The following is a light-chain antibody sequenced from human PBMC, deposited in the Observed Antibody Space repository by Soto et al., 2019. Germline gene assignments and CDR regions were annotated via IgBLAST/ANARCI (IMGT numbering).Light chain of an antibody. Sequence: IQMTQSPSNLSASVGDIVTITCRASQSISSWLAWYQQKPGKAPNLLIYKASSLEGGVPSRFSGSGSGTEFTLTISSLQPDDFATYYCQQYNSYWTFGQGTKVDIK. CDR2: KAS. J-gene: IGKJ1*01. CDR3: QQYNSYWT. CDR1: QSISSW. V-gene: IGKV1-5*03.